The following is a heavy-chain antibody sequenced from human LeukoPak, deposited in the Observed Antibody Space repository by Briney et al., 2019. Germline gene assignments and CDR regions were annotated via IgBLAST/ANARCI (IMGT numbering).Heavy chain of an antibody. CDR2: IYTSGST. CDR1: GVSISSGSYY. V-gene: IGHV4-61*02. D-gene: IGHD2-15*01. J-gene: IGHJ6*03. Sequence: SETLSLTCTVSGVSISSGSYYWSWIRQPAGKGLEWIGRIYTSGSTNYNPSLKSRVTISLDTSKNQFSLKLSSVTAADTAVYYCAREVVVAATFLNYYYYYMDVWGKGTTVTISS. CDR3: AREVVVAATFLNYYYYYMDV.